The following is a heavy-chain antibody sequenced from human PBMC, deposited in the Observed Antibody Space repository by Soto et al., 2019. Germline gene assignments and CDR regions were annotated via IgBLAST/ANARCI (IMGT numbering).Heavy chain of an antibody. J-gene: IGHJ3*02. CDR2: ISAYNGNT. CDR3: AREREEYYYDSSGYYAFDI. V-gene: IGHV1-18*01. D-gene: IGHD3-22*01. CDR1: GYTFTSYG. Sequence: ASVKVSCKASGYTFTSYGISWVRQAPGQGLEWMGWISAYNGNTNYAQKLQGRVTMTTDTSTSTAYMELRSLRSDDTAVDYCAREREEYYYDSSGYYAFDIWGQGTMVTVSS.